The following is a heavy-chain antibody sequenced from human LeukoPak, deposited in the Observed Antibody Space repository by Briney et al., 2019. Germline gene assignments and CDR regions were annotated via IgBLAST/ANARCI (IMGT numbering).Heavy chain of an antibody. CDR2: ISYDGSNK. CDR3: AKDRPTVTNTLDY. V-gene: IGHV3-30*04. D-gene: IGHD4-17*01. CDR1: GFTFSSYA. Sequence: GGSLRLSCAASGFTFSSYAMHWVRQAPGKGLEWVAVISYDGSNKYYADSVKGRFTISRDNSKNTLYLQMNSLRAEDTAVYYCAKDRPTVTNTLDYWGQGTLVTVSS. J-gene: IGHJ4*02.